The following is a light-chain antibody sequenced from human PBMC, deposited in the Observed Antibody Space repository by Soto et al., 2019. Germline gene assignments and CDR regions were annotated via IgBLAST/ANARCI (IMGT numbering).Light chain of an antibody. CDR1: PGIRNY. V-gene: IGKV1-16*02. J-gene: IGKJ2*01. CDR3: HHSNSYPYS. Sequence: DIQMTQSPSSLSASIGDRVTITCRASPGIRNYLSCFQQKPGKAPKSLIYGASSLQSGVPSKFSVSGSVTDFTLTISSLQPEYCATYYGHHSNSYPYSLVQGTKLEIK. CDR2: GAS.